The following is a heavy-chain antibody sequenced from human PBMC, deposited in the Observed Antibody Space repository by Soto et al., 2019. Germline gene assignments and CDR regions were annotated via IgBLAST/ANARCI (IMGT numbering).Heavy chain of an antibody. Sequence: PGGSLRLSCAASGFTFSSYAMHWVRQAPGKGLEWVAVISYDGSNKYYADSVKDRFTISRDNSKNTLYLQMNSLRAEDTAVYYCARGGYYDSSGYLDYWGQGTLVTVSS. V-gene: IGHV3-30-3*01. CDR3: ARGGYYDSSGYLDY. CDR2: ISYDGSNK. J-gene: IGHJ4*02. D-gene: IGHD3-22*01. CDR1: GFTFSSYA.